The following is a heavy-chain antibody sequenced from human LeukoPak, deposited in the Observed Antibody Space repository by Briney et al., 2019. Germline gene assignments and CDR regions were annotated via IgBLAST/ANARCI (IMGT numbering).Heavy chain of an antibody. V-gene: IGHV4-4*07. CDR2: IYTSGST. Sequence: SETLSLTCTVSGGSLSSYYWSWIRQPAGKGLEWIGRIYTSGSTNYNPSLKSRVTMSVDTSKNHFSLNLSSVTAADTAVYYCARGRAEGYWYFDLWGRGTLVTVSS. J-gene: IGHJ2*01. D-gene: IGHD3-10*01. CDR1: GGSLSSYY. CDR3: ARGRAEGYWYFDL.